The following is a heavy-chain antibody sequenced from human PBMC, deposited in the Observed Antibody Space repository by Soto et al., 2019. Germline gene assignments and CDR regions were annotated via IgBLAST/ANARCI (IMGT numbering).Heavy chain of an antibody. D-gene: IGHD5-12*01. CDR1: GFTFSDYY. CDR3: ARMAPPIDY. Sequence: QVQLVESGGGLVKPGGSLRLSCAASGFTFSDYYISLIPHAPGKGLERVSYISSSGSTISYAEAVKGRLTISRDNANNSQYLQMNRLRAEDTAVYYCARMAPPIDYWGQGTMVTVSS. J-gene: IGHJ4*02. CDR2: ISSSGSTI. V-gene: IGHV3-11*01.